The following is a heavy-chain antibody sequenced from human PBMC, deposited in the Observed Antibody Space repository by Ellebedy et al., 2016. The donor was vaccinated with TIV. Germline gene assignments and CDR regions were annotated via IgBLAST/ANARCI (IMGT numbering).Heavy chain of an antibody. CDR2: IDPSDSYT. V-gene: IGHV5-10-1*04. CDR1: GYSFTSYW. Sequence: GESLKISCKGSGYSFTSYWISWVRQMPGKGLEWMGRIDPSDSYTNYSPSFQGQVTISADKSISTAYLQWSSLKASDTAMYYCAKWMTTVTTHTFDIWGQGTMVTVSS. J-gene: IGHJ3*02. CDR3: AKWMTTVTTHTFDI. D-gene: IGHD4-17*01.